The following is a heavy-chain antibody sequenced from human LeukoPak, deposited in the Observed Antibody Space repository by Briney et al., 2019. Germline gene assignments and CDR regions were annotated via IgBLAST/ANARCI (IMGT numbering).Heavy chain of an antibody. J-gene: IGHJ5*02. CDR1: GYTFTSYG. V-gene: IGHV1-18*01. CDR3: ARGGYYYGSGSYYYNWFDP. D-gene: IGHD3-10*01. Sequence: ASVKVSCKASGYTFTSYGISWVRQAPGQGLEWMGWISAYNGNTNYAQKLQGRVTMTTDTSTSTAYMELRSLRSDDTAVYYCARGGYYYGSGSYYYNWFDPWGQGTLVTVSS. CDR2: ISAYNGNT.